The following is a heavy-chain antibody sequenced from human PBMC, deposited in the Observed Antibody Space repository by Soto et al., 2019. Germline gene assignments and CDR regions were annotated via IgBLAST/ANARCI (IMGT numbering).Heavy chain of an antibody. CDR1: GFTFSTYS. CDR2: ISIGSTTI. Sequence: EMQLVESGGGLVKRGGSLRLSCAASGFTFSTYSINWARQAPGKGLEWIAYISIGSTTIFYADSVKGRFTISRDNAKSSLYLQMNSLRDEDTAVYYCARDNGMAGSFDPWGQGTLVTVSS. J-gene: IGHJ5*02. D-gene: IGHD2-8*01. CDR3: ARDNGMAGSFDP. V-gene: IGHV3-48*02.